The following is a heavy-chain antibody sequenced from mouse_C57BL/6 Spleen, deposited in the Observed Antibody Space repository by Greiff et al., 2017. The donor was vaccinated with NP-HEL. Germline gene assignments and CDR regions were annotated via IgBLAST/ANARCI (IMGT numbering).Heavy chain of an antibody. V-gene: IGHV1-9*01. CDR1: GYTFTGYW. J-gene: IGHJ4*01. CDR2: FLPGSGST. CDR3: AREGGIRRDTHAMDY. Sequence: QVQLQQSGAELMKPGASVKLSCKATGYTFTGYWIEWVKQRLGHGLEWIGEFLPGSGSTNYNEKFKGKATFTSDTSSTTAYMQLSGLTTEDYAIYYCAREGGIRRDTHAMDYWGQGTSVTVSS. D-gene: IGHD2-12*01.